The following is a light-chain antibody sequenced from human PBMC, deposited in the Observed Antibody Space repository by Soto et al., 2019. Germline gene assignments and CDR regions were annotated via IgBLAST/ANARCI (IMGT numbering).Light chain of an antibody. CDR3: QHYNNWPPWT. Sequence: EIVMTQSPATLSVSPGERATLSCRASQSVSINLAWYQQKPGQAPRLLIYGASTRATGIPARVSGSGSGTEFTLTINSLQSEDFAVYYCQHYNNWPPWTFGQGTKVEIK. CDR2: GAS. J-gene: IGKJ1*01. CDR1: QSVSIN. V-gene: IGKV3-15*01.